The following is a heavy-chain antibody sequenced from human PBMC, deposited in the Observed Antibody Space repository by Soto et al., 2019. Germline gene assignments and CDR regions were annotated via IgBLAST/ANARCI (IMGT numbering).Heavy chain of an antibody. D-gene: IGHD2-21*02. Sequence: GGSLRLSSAASGFTFSSYAMSRVRQAPGKGLEWVSAISGSGGSTYYADSVKGRFTISRDNSKNTLYLQMNSLRAEDTAVYYCAKAHRNYCGGDCYFDYWGQGTLVTVSS. CDR2: ISGSGGST. V-gene: IGHV3-23*01. CDR1: GFTFSSYA. J-gene: IGHJ4*02. CDR3: AKAHRNYCGGDCYFDY.